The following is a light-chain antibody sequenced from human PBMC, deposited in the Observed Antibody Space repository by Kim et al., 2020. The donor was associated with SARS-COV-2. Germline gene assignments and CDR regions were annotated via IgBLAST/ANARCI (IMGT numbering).Light chain of an antibody. V-gene: IGLV2-23*02. CDR2: EVS. CDR3: CSYAGSSTFVV. Sequence: QSITISCTGTSRDVGNYNLVSWYQQRPGKAPKLIIFEVSKRPSGVSNRFSGSKSGDTASLTISGHQAEDESDYYCCSYAGSSTFVVFGGGTQLTVL. J-gene: IGLJ2*01. CDR1: SRDVGNYNL.